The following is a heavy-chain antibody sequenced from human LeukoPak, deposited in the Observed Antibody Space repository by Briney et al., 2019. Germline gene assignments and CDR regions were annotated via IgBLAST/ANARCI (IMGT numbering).Heavy chain of an antibody. D-gene: IGHD3-3*01. J-gene: IGHJ4*02. V-gene: IGHV3-21*04. Sequence: GGSLRLSCAASGFTFSSYSMNWVRQAPGKGLEWVSSISSSSYIYYADSVKGRFTISRDNAKNSLYLQMNSLRAEDTAVYYCARVVAYDFWSGQPYYFDYWGQGTLVTVSS. CDR2: ISSSSYI. CDR3: ARVVAYDFWSGQPYYFDY. CDR1: GFTFSSYS.